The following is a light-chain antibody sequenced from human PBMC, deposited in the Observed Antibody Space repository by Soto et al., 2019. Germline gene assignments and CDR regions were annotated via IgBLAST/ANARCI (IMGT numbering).Light chain of an antibody. J-gene: IGKJ5*01. CDR3: QQCSFWPRIT. Sequence: EIVMTQSPATLSVSPGERATLSCRASQSVSIDLAWYQQTPGQAPRLLIYGASTRATGIPVRFSGSGSGTDFTLTISSLEPEDSAVYYCQQCSFWPRITFGQGTRLEIK. CDR2: GAS. CDR1: QSVSID. V-gene: IGKV3-15*01.